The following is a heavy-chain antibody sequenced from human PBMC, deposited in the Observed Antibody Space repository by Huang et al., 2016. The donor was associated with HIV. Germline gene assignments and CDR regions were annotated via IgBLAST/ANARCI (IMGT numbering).Heavy chain of an antibody. CDR3: ATRTPGFLERLLFY. CDR1: GDSLNQLS. J-gene: IGHJ4*02. CDR2: FDPEDGKP. Sequence: QVHLEQSGAEVRKPGASVKVSCKVSGDSLNQLSIHWVRQPPGKGLEWMGGFDPEDGKPIYAQTFQGRVTMTEDTSRDTAYMELSGLKSEDTAMYYCATRTPGFLERLLFYWGQGTLVTVSS. V-gene: IGHV1-24*01. D-gene: IGHD3-3*01.